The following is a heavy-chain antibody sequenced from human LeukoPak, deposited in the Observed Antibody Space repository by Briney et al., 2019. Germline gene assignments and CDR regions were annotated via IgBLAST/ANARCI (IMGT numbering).Heavy chain of an antibody. CDR3: ARGGEEQWLAYYYYYYMDV. Sequence: GGSLRLSCAASGCTFSSYEMNWVRKAPGKGLEWVSYSSSSGSTIYYADSVKGRFTISRDNAKNSLYLQMNSLRAEDTAVYYCARGGEEQWLAYYYYYYMDVWGKGTTVTISS. D-gene: IGHD6-19*01. CDR1: GCTFSSYE. J-gene: IGHJ6*03. CDR2: SSSSGSTI. V-gene: IGHV3-48*03.